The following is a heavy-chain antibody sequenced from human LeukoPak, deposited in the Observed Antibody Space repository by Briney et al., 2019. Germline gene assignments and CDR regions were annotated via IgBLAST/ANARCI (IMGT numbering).Heavy chain of an antibody. J-gene: IGHJ4*02. CDR3: AREGDYYDSSGPDY. CDR2: IGIDSGNT. V-gene: IGHV3-48*01. CDR1: GFTFSDYS. D-gene: IGHD3-22*01. Sequence: PGGSLRLSCAASGFTFSDYSMNWVRQAPGKGLEWISYIGIDSGNTNYADSVKGRFTISGDKAKNSLYLQMNSLRVEDTAVYYCAREGDYYDSSGPDYWGQGTLVTVSS.